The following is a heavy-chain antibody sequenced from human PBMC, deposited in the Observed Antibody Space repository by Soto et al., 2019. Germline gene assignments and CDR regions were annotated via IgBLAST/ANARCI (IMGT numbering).Heavy chain of an antibody. CDR2: ISYDGSNK. Sequence: QVQLVESGGGVVQPGRSLRLSCAASGFTVSSYAMHWVRQAPGKGLEWVAVISYDGSNKYYADSVKGRFTISRDNSKNTLYLQMNSLRAEDTAVYYCLPSNWFDPWGQGTLVTVSS. CDR1: GFTVSSYA. V-gene: IGHV3-30-3*01. CDR3: LPSNWFDP. J-gene: IGHJ5*02.